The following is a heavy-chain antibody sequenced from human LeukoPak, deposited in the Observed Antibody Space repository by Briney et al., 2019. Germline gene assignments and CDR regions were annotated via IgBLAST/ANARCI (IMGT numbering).Heavy chain of an antibody. J-gene: IGHJ4*02. CDR3: ARGVGVAAAGTDFDY. V-gene: IGHV3-30-3*01. D-gene: IGHD6-13*01. CDR1: GFTFSSYA. CDR2: ISYDGSNK. Sequence: GGSLRLSCAASGFTFSSYAMTWVRQAPGKGLEWVAVISYDGSNKYYADSVKGRFTISRDNSKNTLYLQMNSLRAEDTAVYYCARGVGVAAAGTDFDYWGQGTLVTVSS.